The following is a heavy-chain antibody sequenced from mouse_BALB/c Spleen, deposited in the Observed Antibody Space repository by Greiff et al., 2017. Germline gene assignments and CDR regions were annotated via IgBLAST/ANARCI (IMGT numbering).Heavy chain of an antibody. CDR2: ISYSGST. CDR3: ARSPTVVEGAWFAY. Sequence: EVQLQQSGPGLVKPSQSLSLTCTVTGYSITSDYVWYWIRQFPGNILEWMGYISYSGSTSYNPSLKSRISITRDTSKNQFFLQLNSVTTEDTATYYCARSPTVVEGAWFAYWGQGTLVTVSA. V-gene: IGHV3-2*02. J-gene: IGHJ3*01. D-gene: IGHD1-1*01. CDR1: GYSITSDYV.